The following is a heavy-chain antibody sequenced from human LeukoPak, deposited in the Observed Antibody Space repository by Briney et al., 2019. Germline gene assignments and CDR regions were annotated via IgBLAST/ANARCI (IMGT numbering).Heavy chain of an antibody. V-gene: IGHV4-4*07. CDR1: GGSISSYS. Sequence: SSETLSLTCTVSGGSISSYSWSWIRQPAGKGLEWIGLIYTSGRTDYSPSLKSRVTMSVDMSKNQLSLRLTSVTAAGTAVYYYARSHNSGSLDVWGQGTTVSVSS. CDR2: IYTSGRT. CDR3: ARSHNSGSLDV. D-gene: IGHD2-15*01. J-gene: IGHJ6*02.